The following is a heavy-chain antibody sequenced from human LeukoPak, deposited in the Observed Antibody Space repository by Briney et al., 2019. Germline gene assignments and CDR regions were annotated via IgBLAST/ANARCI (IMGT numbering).Heavy chain of an antibody. CDR2: IYHSGST. D-gene: IGHD2-2*01. Sequence: SETPSLTCAVSGYSISSGYYWGWIRQPPGKGLEWIGSIYHSGSTYYNPSLKSRVTISVDTSKNQFSLKLSSVTAADTAVYYCARVSAQLLFYYYYYMDVWGKGTTVTISS. CDR3: ARVSAQLLFYYYYYMDV. CDR1: GYSISSGYY. J-gene: IGHJ6*03. V-gene: IGHV4-38-2*01.